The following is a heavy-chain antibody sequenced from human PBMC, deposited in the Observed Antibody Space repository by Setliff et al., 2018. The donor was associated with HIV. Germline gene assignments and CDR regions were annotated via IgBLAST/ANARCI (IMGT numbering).Heavy chain of an antibody. CDR1: GGSITSGSDY. D-gene: IGHD2-2*01. Sequence: PSETLSLTCTVSGGSITSGSDYWSWIRQPAGEGLEWIGHIHVSGTTNYNPSLKSRVTISIDTSKHQFSLKLTSVTAADTAVYYCAREKYHPSGLARAYYFDYWGQGTLVTVSS. CDR2: IHVSGTT. CDR3: AREKYHPSGLARAYYFDY. V-gene: IGHV4-61*09. J-gene: IGHJ4*02.